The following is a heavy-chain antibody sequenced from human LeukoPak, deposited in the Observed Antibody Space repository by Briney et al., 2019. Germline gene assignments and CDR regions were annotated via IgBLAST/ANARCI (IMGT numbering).Heavy chain of an antibody. CDR2: ISYDGSNK. CDR1: GFTFSSYG. D-gene: IGHD3-22*01. J-gene: IGHJ4*02. CDR3: AKGRSPWDYDSSGYVDY. V-gene: IGHV3-30*18. Sequence: GRSLRLSCAASGFTFSSYGMHWVRQAPGKGLEWVAVISYDGSNKYYADSVKGRFTISRDNSKNTLYLQMNSLRAEDTAVYYCAKGRSPWDYDSSGYVDYWGQGTLVTVSS.